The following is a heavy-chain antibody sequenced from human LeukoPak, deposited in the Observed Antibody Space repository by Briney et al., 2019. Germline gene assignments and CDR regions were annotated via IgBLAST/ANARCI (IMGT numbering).Heavy chain of an antibody. D-gene: IGHD3-10*01. V-gene: IGHV4-4*07. CDR3: ARDSGTTGEVKFDP. J-gene: IGHJ5*02. Sequence: SETLSLTCTVSGASITSYYWSWIRQPAGKGLEWIGRIYACGSTTYNPSLKSRVTMAVHTSKTQFSLKLSAVTAADTAVYYCARDSGTTGEVKFDPWGQGTLVTVS. CDR1: GASITSYY. CDR2: IYACGST.